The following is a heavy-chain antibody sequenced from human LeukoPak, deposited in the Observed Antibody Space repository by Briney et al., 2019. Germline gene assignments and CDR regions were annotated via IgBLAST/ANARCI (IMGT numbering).Heavy chain of an antibody. Sequence: SGGSLRLSCAASGFTVSSNYMSWVRQAPGKGLEWVSVIYSGGSTYYADSVKGRFTISRDNSKDTLYLQMNSLRAEDTAVYYCAREDSGSYGGVVYWGQGTLVTVSS. D-gene: IGHD1-26*01. CDR1: GFTVSSNY. V-gene: IGHV3-66*01. CDR3: AREDSGSYGGVVY. CDR2: IYSGGST. J-gene: IGHJ4*02.